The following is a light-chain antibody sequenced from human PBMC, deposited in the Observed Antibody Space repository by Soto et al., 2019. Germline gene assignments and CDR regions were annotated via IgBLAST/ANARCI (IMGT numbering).Light chain of an antibody. J-gene: IGKJ5*01. Sequence: EIVLTQSPATMSLSPGERGTLSGMASQSVSSYLAWYQQKPGQAPRLLIYDASNRATGIPARFSGSGSGTDFTLPISSLEPEDFAVYYCQQRSNWPSITVGPGTRLEI. CDR1: QSVSSY. CDR3: QQRSNWPSIT. V-gene: IGKV3-11*01. CDR2: DAS.